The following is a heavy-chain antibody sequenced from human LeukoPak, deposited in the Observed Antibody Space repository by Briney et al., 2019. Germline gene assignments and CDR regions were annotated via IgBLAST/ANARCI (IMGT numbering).Heavy chain of an antibody. Sequence: ASVKVSCKASGYTFTSNDIHWVRQAPGQGLEWMLIINPSGGSTSYAQKFQGRVTMTRDTSTSTVYMELSSLRSEDTAVYYCARFASLYSRSWYYAFDIWGQGTMVTVSS. CDR1: GYTFTSND. CDR2: INPSGGST. CDR3: ARFASLYSRSWYYAFDI. V-gene: IGHV1-46*01. D-gene: IGHD6-13*01. J-gene: IGHJ3*02.